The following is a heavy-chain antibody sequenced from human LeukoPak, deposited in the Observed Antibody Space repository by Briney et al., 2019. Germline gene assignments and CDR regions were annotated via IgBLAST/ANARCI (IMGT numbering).Heavy chain of an antibody. CDR2: INHSGSA. Sequence: SETLSLTCAVYGGSFSDYYWSWIRQPPGKGLEWIGEINHSGSANYNPSLKSRVTISVDTSKNQFSLKLNSVTAADTAVYYCARVVTMVRGVNDWGQGTLVTVSS. D-gene: IGHD3-10*01. CDR3: ARVVTMVRGVND. CDR1: GGSFSDYY. V-gene: IGHV4-34*01. J-gene: IGHJ4*02.